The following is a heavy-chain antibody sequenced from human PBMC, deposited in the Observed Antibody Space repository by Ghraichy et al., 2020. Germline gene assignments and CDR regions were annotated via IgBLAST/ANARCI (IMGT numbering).Heavy chain of an antibody. CDR1: GFSLSTSGVG. CDR3: ARMATDTIFGVVIASGWFDP. J-gene: IGHJ5*02. CDR2: IYWDDDK. V-gene: IGHV2-5*02. D-gene: IGHD3-3*01. Sequence: SGPTLVKPTQTLTLTCDFSGFSLSTSGVGVGWFRQPPGKALQWLGLIYWDDDKRFNPSLKNRLKMTKDTSKNQVVLAMTNMDPVDTATYYCARMATDTIFGVVIASGWFDPWGQGTLVIVSS.